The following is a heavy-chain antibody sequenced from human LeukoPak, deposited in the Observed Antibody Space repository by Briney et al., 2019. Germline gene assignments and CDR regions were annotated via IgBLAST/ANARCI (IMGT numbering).Heavy chain of an antibody. D-gene: IGHD3-3*01. CDR2: ISTSSGTI. J-gene: IGHJ4*02. Sequence: GGSLRFSCAASGFTFSSYSMNWVRQAPGKGLEWVSHISTSSGTIYYADSVKGRFTISRDNAKNSLYLQMNGLRDEDTAVYYCARDWSGWYFDYWGQGTLVTVSS. CDR3: ARDWSGWYFDY. CDR1: GFTFSSYS. V-gene: IGHV3-48*02.